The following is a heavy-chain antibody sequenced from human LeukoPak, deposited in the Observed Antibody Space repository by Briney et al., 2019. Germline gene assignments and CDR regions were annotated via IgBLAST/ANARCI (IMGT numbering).Heavy chain of an antibody. CDR3: AKDGLDP. CDR1: GFTFSSYG. J-gene: IGHJ5*02. CDR2: ISYDGSNK. Sequence: GRPLRLSCAASGFTFSSYGMHWVRQAPGKGLEWVAVISYDGSNKYYADSVKGRFTISRDNSKNTLYLQMNSLRAEDTAVYYCAKDGLDPWGQGTLVTVSS. V-gene: IGHV3-30*18.